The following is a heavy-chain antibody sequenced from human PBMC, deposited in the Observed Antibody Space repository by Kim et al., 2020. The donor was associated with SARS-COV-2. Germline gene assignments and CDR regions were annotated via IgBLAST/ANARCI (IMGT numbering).Heavy chain of an antibody. V-gene: IGHV1-46*01. Sequence: ASVKVSCKASGYTFTSYYMHWVRQAPGQGLEWMGIINPSGGSTSYAQKFQGRVTMTRDTSTSTVYMELSSLRSEDTAVYYCARERLEWCSGGSCYRGGSFYFDCWRQGTLVNVSS. J-gene: IGHJ4*02. CDR3: ARERLEWCSGGSCYRGGSFYFDC. D-gene: IGHD2-15*01. CDR1: GYTFTSYY. CDR2: INPSGGST.